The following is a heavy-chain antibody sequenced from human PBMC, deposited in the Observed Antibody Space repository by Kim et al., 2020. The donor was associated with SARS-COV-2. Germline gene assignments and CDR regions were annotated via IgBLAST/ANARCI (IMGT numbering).Heavy chain of an antibody. V-gene: IGHV1-18*04. Sequence: ASVKVSCKASGYTFTSYGISWVRQAPGQGLEWMGWISAYNGNTNYAQKLQGRVTMTTDTSTSTAYMELRSLRSDDTAVYYCARGIAVHYYYYYGMDVWGQGTTVTVSS. D-gene: IGHD6-19*01. CDR3: ARGIAVHYYYYYGMDV. J-gene: IGHJ6*02. CDR1: GYTFTSYG. CDR2: ISAYNGNT.